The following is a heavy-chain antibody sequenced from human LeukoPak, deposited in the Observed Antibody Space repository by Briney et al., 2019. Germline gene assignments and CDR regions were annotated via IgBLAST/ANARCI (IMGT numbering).Heavy chain of an antibody. CDR3: ARQPSGTAAFDI. Sequence: SETLSLTCAVSGGSINSYYWSWIRQPPGQGLEWIAYIYSSGDSNYNPSFKSRVTISVDTSKSQFSLKLTSVAAADTAIYYCARQPSGTAAFDIWGQGTMVIVSS. J-gene: IGHJ3*02. CDR2: IYSSGDS. D-gene: IGHD1/OR15-1a*01. V-gene: IGHV4-59*08. CDR1: GGSINSYY.